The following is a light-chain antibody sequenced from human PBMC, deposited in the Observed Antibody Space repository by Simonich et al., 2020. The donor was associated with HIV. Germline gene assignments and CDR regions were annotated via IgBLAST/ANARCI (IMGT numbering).Light chain of an antibody. J-gene: IGKJ2*01. Sequence: EILMTQSPATLSVSPGQRATLSCRASQSVSRNLVWYQQKPGQAPRLLIYAASSLQSGVPSRFSGSGSGTDFTLTISSLQTEDFATYYCQQSYSTPYTFGQGTKLEIK. CDR3: QQSYSTPYT. CDR1: QSVSRN. CDR2: AAS. V-gene: IGKV3-15*01.